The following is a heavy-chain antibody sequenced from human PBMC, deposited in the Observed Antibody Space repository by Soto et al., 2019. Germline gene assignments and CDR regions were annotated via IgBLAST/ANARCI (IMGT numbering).Heavy chain of an antibody. D-gene: IGHD5-12*01. CDR2: ISNDGSKK. J-gene: IGHJ4*02. Sequence: GGSLRLSCAASGFTLSSYAVHWVRQAPGKGLEWVAVISNDGSKKYYADSVKGRFTISRDNSKNTVYLQMNSLRAEDTAVYYCARDPTRGYSAYWGQGTLVTVSS. V-gene: IGHV3-30-3*01. CDR3: ARDPTRGYSAY. CDR1: GFTLSSYA.